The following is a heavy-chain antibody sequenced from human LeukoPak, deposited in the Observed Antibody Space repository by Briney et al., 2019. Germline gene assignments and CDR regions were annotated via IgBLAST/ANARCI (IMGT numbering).Heavy chain of an antibody. V-gene: IGHV1-69*05. CDR1: GGTFSSYA. CDR2: IIPIFGTA. D-gene: IGHD1-26*01. Sequence: ASVKVSCKASGGTFSSYAISWVRQAPGQGLEWMGRIIPIFGTANYARKFQGRVTITTDESTSTAYMELSSLRSEDTAVYYCARVVGATAFDYWGQGTLVTVSS. J-gene: IGHJ4*02. CDR3: ARVVGATAFDY.